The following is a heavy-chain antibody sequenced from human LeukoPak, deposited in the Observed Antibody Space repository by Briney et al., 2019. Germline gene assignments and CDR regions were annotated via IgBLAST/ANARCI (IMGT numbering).Heavy chain of an antibody. CDR3: ARTRRAAMGWFDP. J-gene: IGHJ5*02. V-gene: IGHV3-23*01. Sequence: GGSLRLSCEASGFTFSNYAMSWVRQAPGKGLEWVSGICGHGISIYYADSVKGRFTISRDNSKNTLYLQMNSLRAEDTAVYYCARTRRAAMGWFDPWGQGTLVTVSS. CDR2: ICGHGISI. D-gene: IGHD2-2*01. CDR1: GFTFSNYA.